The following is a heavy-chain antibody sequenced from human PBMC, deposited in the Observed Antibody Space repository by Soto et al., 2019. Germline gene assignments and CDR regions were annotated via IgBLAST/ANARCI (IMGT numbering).Heavy chain of an antibody. CDR1: GGTFSSYA. V-gene: IGHV1-69*13. CDR2: IIPIFGTA. J-gene: IGHJ6*02. Sequence: SVKVSCKASGGTFSSYAISWGRQAPGQGLEWMGGIIPIFGTANYAQKFQGRVTITADESTSTAYMELSSLRSDDTAVYYCARELYDFWSGSRVQMDVWGQGTTVTVSS. D-gene: IGHD3-3*01. CDR3: ARELYDFWSGSRVQMDV.